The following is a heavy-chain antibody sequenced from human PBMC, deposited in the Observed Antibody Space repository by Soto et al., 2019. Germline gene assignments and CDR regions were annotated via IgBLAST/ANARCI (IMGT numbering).Heavy chain of an antibody. CDR1: GYTFTSYY. CDR3: ARDLRDFLIVGATIGWFDP. Sequence: RASVKVSCKASGYTFTSYYMHWVRQAPGQGLEWMGIINPSGGSTSYAQKFQGRVTMTRDTSTSTVYMELSSLRSEDTAVYYCARDLRDFLIVGATIGWFDPWGQGTLVTVSS. J-gene: IGHJ5*02. V-gene: IGHV1-46*01. D-gene: IGHD1-26*01. CDR2: INPSGGST.